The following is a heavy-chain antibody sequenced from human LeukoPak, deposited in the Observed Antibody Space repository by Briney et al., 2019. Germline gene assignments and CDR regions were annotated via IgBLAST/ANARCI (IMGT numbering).Heavy chain of an antibody. V-gene: IGHV4-38-2*02. CDR2: IYHSGST. J-gene: IGHJ3*02. D-gene: IGHD3-10*01. CDR1: GYSISSGYY. Sequence: PSETLSLTCTVSGYSISSGYYWGWIRQPPGKGLEWIGSIYHSGSTYYNPSLKRRVTISVDTSKNPFSLKLSSVTAADTAVLYVARDSGGGVFDIWGQGTMVTVSS. CDR3: ARDSGGGVFDI.